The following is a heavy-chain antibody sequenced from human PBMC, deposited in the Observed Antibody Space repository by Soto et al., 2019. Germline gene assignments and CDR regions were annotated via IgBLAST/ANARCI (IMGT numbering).Heavy chain of an antibody. J-gene: IGHJ4*01. CDR1: GISLNTSGVG. V-gene: IGHV2-5*02. D-gene: IGHD3-9*01. CDR2: IYWDDGK. CDR3: AHTPAYDISTCYLPFDY. Sequence: SAPTLVNPTQTLTLTCTFSGISLNTSGVGVAWIRQPPGKALEWLALIYWDDGKRYSPSLKTRLNITKDTSKNQVVLTLTDVDPVDPATYYCAHTPAYDISTCYLPFDYWGHGFLVTVSS.